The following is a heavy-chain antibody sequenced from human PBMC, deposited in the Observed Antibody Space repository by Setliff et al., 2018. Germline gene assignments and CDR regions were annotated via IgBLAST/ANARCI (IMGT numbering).Heavy chain of an antibody. CDR2: ISNSGSTT. CDR3: ARVAFANWYFDL. CDR1: GFTFSDYY. V-gene: IGHV3-11*04. Sequence: TGGSLRLSCAASGFTFSDYYMSWIRQAPGKGLEWVSYISNSGSTTYSADSVKGRFTISRDNSKNSLYLQMNSLRAEDTAVYYCARVAFANWYFDLWGRGTLVTVPQ. J-gene: IGHJ2*01.